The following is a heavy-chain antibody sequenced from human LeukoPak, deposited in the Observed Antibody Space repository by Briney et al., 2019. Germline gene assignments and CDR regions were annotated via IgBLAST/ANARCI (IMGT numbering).Heavy chain of an antibody. V-gene: IGHV1-8*01. D-gene: IGHD2-2*02. J-gene: IGHJ6*03. CDR1: GYTFSSYG. CDR3: ARMYCGSTSCYRAYFYHMDV. CDR2: MNPNNGST. Sequence: GASLKVSCAASGYTFSSYGINWVRQAPGQGLEWMGWMNPNNGSTGYAQKFQGRVTLARNNSKTTVYLELNRLGAEDTAVYYPARMYCGSTSCYRAYFYHMDVWGKGTTVAVSS.